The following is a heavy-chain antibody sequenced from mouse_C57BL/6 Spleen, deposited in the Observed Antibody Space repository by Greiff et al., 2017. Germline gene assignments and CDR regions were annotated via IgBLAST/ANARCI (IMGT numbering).Heavy chain of an antibody. CDR2: INPGSGGT. CDR1: GYAFTNYL. CDR3: ARSPGMDY. Sequence: QVQLQQSGAELVRPGTSVKVSCKASGYAFTNYLIEWVKQRPGQGLEWIGVINPGSGGTNYNEKFKGKATLTSDKSSSTAYMQLSSLTSEVSAFYFFARSPGMDYWGQGTSFTVSS. J-gene: IGHJ4*01. V-gene: IGHV1-54*01.